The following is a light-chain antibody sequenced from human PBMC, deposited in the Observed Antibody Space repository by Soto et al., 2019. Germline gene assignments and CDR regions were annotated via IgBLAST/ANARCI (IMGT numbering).Light chain of an antibody. Sequence: EIVMTQSPATLSVSPGERATLSCRASQSVRSNLAWYYQKPGQAPRLLIYRASSRAAGLPDRFSGSGSETEFTLTISSLQSEDFAVYYCQQYNKWPITFGQGTRLEIK. CDR2: RAS. CDR1: QSVRSN. V-gene: IGKV3-15*01. CDR3: QQYNKWPIT. J-gene: IGKJ5*01.